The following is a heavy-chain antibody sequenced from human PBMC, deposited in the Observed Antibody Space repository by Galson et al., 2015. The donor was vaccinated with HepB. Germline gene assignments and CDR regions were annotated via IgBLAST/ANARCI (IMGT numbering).Heavy chain of an antibody. CDR2: IIPILGTA. V-gene: IGHV1-69*13. Sequence: SVKVSCKASGGTFSSYAVSWVRQAPGQGLEWMGGIIPILGTANYAQKFQGRVTITADESTSTAYMELSSLRSEDTAVYYCAREFSSYYFDYWGQGTLVTVSS. D-gene: IGHD2/OR15-2a*01. CDR1: GGTFSSYA. J-gene: IGHJ4*02. CDR3: AREFSSYYFDY.